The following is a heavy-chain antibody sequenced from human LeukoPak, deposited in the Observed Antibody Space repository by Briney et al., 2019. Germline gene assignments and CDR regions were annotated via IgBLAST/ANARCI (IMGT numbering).Heavy chain of an antibody. Sequence: GGSLRLSCAASGFTFSSYGMHWVRQAPGKGLEWVAVISYDGSNKYYADSVKGRFTISRDNSKNTLYLQMNSLRAEDTAVYYCAKGAGKYQLKKYPFDYWGQGTLVTVSS. V-gene: IGHV3-30*18. CDR1: GFTFSSYG. CDR3: AKGAGKYQLKKYPFDY. J-gene: IGHJ4*02. CDR2: ISYDGSNK. D-gene: IGHD2-2*01.